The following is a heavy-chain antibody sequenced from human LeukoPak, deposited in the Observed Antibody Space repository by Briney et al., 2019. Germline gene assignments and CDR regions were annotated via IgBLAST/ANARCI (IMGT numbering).Heavy chain of an antibody. J-gene: IGHJ4*02. D-gene: IGHD5-12*01. V-gene: IGHV4-31*03. Sequence: PSQTLSLTCTVSGGSISSGGYYWSWIRQHPGKGLEWIGYIYYSGSTYYNPSLKSRVTISVDTSKNQFSLKLSSVTAADTAVYYCARCGYSGYDYDYWGQGTLVTVSS. CDR3: ARCGYSGYDYDY. CDR1: GGSISSGGYY. CDR2: IYYSGST.